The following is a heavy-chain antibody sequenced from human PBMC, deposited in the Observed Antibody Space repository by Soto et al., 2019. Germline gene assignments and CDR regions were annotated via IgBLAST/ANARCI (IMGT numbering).Heavy chain of an antibody. CDR3: ASLSYGDYVFDY. CDR2: IYYSGST. CDR1: GGSISSGDYY. Sequence: TLSLTCAVSGGSISSGDYYWSWIRQPPGKGLEWIGYIYYSGSTYYNPSLKSRVTISVDTSKNQFSLKLSSVTAADTAVYYCASLSYGDYVFDYWGQGTLVTVSS. J-gene: IGHJ4*02. V-gene: IGHV4-30-4*01. D-gene: IGHD4-17*01.